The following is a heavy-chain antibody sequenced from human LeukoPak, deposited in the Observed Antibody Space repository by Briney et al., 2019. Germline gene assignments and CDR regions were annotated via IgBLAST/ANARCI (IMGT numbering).Heavy chain of an antibody. D-gene: IGHD2-2*02. V-gene: IGHV4-34*01. CDR2: INHSGST. CDR3: AREMGLVCSSTSCYMGAYYFDY. Sequence: PSETLSLTCAVCGGSSSGYYWSWIRQPPGKGLEWIGEINHSGSTNYNPSLKSRVTISVDTSKNQFSLKLSSVTAADTAVYYCAREMGLVCSSTSCYMGAYYFDYWGQGTLVTVSS. CDR1: GGSSSGYY. J-gene: IGHJ4*02.